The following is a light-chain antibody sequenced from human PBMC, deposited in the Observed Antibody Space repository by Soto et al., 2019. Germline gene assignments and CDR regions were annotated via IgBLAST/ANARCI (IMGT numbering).Light chain of an antibody. J-gene: IGLJ2*01. Sequence: QSALTQPDSVSGSPGQSITISCTGTSSDIGDYDYVSWYQQHPGKAPKLMIYEVSNRPSGISNRFSGSKSGNTASLTISGLQPEDEADYYCSSYTRSSTLVFGGGTKLTVL. CDR2: EVS. CDR1: SSDIGDYDY. CDR3: SSYTRSSTLV. V-gene: IGLV2-14*01.